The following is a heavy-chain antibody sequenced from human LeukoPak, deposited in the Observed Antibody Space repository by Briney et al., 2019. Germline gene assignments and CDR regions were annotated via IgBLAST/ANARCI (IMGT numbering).Heavy chain of an antibody. J-gene: IGHJ4*02. CDR2: ITSGGGST. D-gene: IGHD6-19*01. CDR1: GFSFSSYA. Sequence: PGGSLRLSCAASGFSFSSYAMGWVRQSPGKGLECVSIITSGGGSTCSPDSVKGRFTISRDNSKNTLYLQMNSLRAEDTAVYYCARAEMVYNSGWLYFFDYWGQGTLVTVSS. V-gene: IGHV3-23*01. CDR3: ARAEMVYNSGWLYFFDY.